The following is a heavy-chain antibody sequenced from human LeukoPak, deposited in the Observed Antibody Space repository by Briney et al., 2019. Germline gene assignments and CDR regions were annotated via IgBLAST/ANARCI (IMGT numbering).Heavy chain of an antibody. CDR3: ASPQYYYGSGSRAFDY. J-gene: IGHJ4*02. V-gene: IGHV3-23*01. D-gene: IGHD3-10*01. CDR1: GFIFSSYA. Sequence: GGSLRLSCAASGFIFSSYAMNWVRQAPGKGLEWVSTISNSGGSTYYADSVKGRFTISRDNSKNTLYLQMNSLRAEDTAVYYCASPQYYYGSGSRAFDYWGQGTLVTVSS. CDR2: ISNSGGST.